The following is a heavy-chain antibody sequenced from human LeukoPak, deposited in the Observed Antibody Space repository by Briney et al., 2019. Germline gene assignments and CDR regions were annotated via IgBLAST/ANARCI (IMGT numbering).Heavy chain of an antibody. CDR1: GFIVSSNY. Sequence: QTGGSLRLSCAVSGFIVSSNYMSWVRQAPGKGLEWVSIIYSDGTTYYTNSVQGRFTISRDSSKNSLYLQMNSLRAEDTAVYYCARWYTHRYYDFWGQGTLVTVSS. D-gene: IGHD1-14*01. CDR2: IYSDGTT. J-gene: IGHJ4*02. CDR3: ARWYTHRYYDF. V-gene: IGHV3-53*01.